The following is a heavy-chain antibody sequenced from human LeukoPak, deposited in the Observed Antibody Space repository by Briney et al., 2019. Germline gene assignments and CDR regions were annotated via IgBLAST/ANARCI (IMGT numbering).Heavy chain of an antibody. CDR3: AKDSVLTYYYDSSGYPLDY. CDR2: ISGSGGST. D-gene: IGHD3-22*01. J-gene: IGHJ4*02. V-gene: IGHV3-23*01. CDR1: GFTFSSYA. Sequence: GGSLRLSCAASGFTFSSYAMSWVRQAPGKGLEWVSAISGSGGSTYYADSVKGRFTISRDNSKNTLYLQMNSLRAEDTAVYYCAKDSVLTYYYDSSGYPLDYWGQGTLVTVSS.